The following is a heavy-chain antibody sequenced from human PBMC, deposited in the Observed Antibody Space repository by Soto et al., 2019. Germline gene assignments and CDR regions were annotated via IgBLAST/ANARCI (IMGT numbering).Heavy chain of an antibody. CDR2: INHSGST. Sequence: SETLSLTCAVYGGSFSGYYWSWIRQPPGKGLEWIGEINHSGSTNYNPSLKSRVTISVDTSKNQFSLKLSSVTAADTAVYYCASNYDFWSGHYGMDVWGQGTTVTVSS. CDR1: GGSFSGYY. V-gene: IGHV4-34*01. D-gene: IGHD3-3*01. J-gene: IGHJ6*02. CDR3: ASNYDFWSGHYGMDV.